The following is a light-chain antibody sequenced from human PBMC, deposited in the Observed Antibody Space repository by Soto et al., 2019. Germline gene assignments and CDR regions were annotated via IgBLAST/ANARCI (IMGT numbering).Light chain of an antibody. CDR2: NNN. Sequence: QSVLTQPPSASGTPGQRVTISCSGSSSNIGSNSGNWYQQVPGTAPKLLIYNNNQRPSGVPDRFSGSKSGTSASLAISGLQSEDEADYYCATWAYSMNGVVFGVWPKVTVI. V-gene: IGLV1-44*01. J-gene: IGLJ2*01. CDR1: SSNIGSNS. CDR3: ATWAYSMNGVV.